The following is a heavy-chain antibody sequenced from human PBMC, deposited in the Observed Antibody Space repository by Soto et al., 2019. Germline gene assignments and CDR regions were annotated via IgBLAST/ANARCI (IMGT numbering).Heavy chain of an antibody. Sequence: GGSLRLSCAVSGFTFSSYAMSWVRQAPGKGLEWVSGISGSGGSTYFADSVKGRFTISRDNSKNTLYLQMNSLRAEDTAVYYCARKISQGSGRYYYYYMDVWGKGTTVTVSS. CDR3: ARKISQGSGRYYYYYMDV. CDR1: GFTFSSYA. J-gene: IGHJ6*03. V-gene: IGHV3-23*01. D-gene: IGHD3-10*01. CDR2: ISGSGGST.